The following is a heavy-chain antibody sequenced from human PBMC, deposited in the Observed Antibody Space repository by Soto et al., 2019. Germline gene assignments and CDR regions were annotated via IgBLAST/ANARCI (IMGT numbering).Heavy chain of an antibody. CDR2: IYYSGST. CDR3: ARGYYYDSSGPFDY. D-gene: IGHD3-22*01. CDR1: GGSISSSSYY. V-gene: IGHV4-31*03. J-gene: IGHJ4*02. Sequence: SETLSLTCTVSGGSISSSSYYWSWVPSWIRQHPGKGLEWIGYIYYSGSTYYNPSLESRVTISVDTSKNQFSLNLSSVTAADTAVYYCARGYYYDSSGPFDYWGQGTLVTVSS.